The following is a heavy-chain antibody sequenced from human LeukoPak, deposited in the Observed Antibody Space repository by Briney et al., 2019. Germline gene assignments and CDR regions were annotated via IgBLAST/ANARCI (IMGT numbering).Heavy chain of an antibody. CDR1: GYTFTSYG. V-gene: IGHV1-18*01. CDR3: ARDLAGAGELGVYFAY. CDR2: ISAYNGNT. Sequence: ASVKVSCKASGYTFTSYGISWVRQAPGQGLEWMGWISAYNGNTNYAQKLQGRVTMTTDTSTSTAYMELRSLRSDDTAVYYCARDLAGAGELGVYFAYWGQGTLVTVS. D-gene: IGHD1-26*01. J-gene: IGHJ4*02.